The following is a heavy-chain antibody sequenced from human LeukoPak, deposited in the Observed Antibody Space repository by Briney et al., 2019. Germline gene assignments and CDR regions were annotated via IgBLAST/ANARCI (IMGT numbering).Heavy chain of an antibody. Sequence: GGSLRLSCAASGFTFSSYAMHWVRQAPGKGLEWVAVISYDGSNKYYADSVKGRFTISRDNSKNTLYLQMNSLRAEDTAVYYCARDSSGWYYFDYWGQGTLVTVSS. CDR3: ARDSSGWYYFDY. J-gene: IGHJ4*02. V-gene: IGHV3-30*04. D-gene: IGHD6-19*01. CDR2: ISYDGSNK. CDR1: GFTFSSYA.